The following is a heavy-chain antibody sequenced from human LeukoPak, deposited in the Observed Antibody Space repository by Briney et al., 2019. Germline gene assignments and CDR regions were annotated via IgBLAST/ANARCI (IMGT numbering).Heavy chain of an antibody. J-gene: IGHJ5*02. D-gene: IGHD2-15*01. CDR1: GGSISSSSYY. CDR3: ARPYCSGGSCYSGQNWFDP. CDR2: IYDSGST. V-gene: IGHV4-39*01. Sequence: SETLSLTCTVSGGSISSSSYYWGWIRQPPGKGLEWIGSIYDSGSTYYNPSLKSRVTISVDTSKNQFSLKLSSVTAADTAVYYCARPYCSGGSCYSGQNWFDPWGQGTLVTVSS.